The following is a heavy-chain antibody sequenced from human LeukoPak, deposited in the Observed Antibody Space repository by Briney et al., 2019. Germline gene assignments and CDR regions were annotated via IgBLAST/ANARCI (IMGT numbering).Heavy chain of an antibody. CDR3: ADPFGDAFDM. CDR2: INHDGSST. J-gene: IGHJ3*02. CDR1: GFTFSSYG. D-gene: IGHD3-3*01. Sequence: PGGSLRLSCAASGFTFSSYGMHWVRQAPGKGLVWVSHINHDGSSTTYADSVKGRFTISRDNAKNTLYLQMNSLRAEDTAVYYCADPFGDAFDMWGQGTMVTVSS. V-gene: IGHV3-74*01.